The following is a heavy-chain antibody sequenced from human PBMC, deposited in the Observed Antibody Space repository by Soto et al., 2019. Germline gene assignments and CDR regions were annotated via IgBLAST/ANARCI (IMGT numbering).Heavy chain of an antibody. J-gene: IGHJ5*02. Sequence: SETLSLTCAVYGGSVNGYYWNWIRQPPGKGLEWIGEINHTGGTHYNPSLKSRVTMSVDTSKNQFSLGLSSVTAADTAIYYCATRITVFGLLIPPFDPWGKGTQVTVSS. D-gene: IGHD3-3*01. V-gene: IGHV4-34*01. CDR1: GGSVNGYY. CDR2: INHTGGT. CDR3: ATRITVFGLLIPPFDP.